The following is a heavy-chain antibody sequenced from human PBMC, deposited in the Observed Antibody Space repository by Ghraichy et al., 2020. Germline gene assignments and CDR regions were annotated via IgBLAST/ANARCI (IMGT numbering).Heavy chain of an antibody. CDR2: IYYSGST. D-gene: IGHD1-26*01. Sequence: SETLSLTCTVSGGSISSSSYYWGWIRQPPGKGLEWIGRIYYSGSTYYNPSLKSRVPISVDTSKNQFSLKLSSVTAADTAVYYCARRRGGPTWYFDLWGRGTLVTVSS. V-gene: IGHV4-39*01. CDR1: GGSISSSSYY. CDR3: ARRRGGPTWYFDL. J-gene: IGHJ2*01.